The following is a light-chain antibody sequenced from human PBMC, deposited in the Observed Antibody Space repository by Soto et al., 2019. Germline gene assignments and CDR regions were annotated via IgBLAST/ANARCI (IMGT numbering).Light chain of an antibody. Sequence: QSALTQPASVSGSPGRSITISCTGTRSDVGGYDYVSWYQHHPGKVPQLLIYDVTIRPSGVSNRFSGSKSGNTASLTISGLQAEDEAEYYCCSFTSNSTVVFGGGTKVTVL. J-gene: IGLJ2*01. CDR3: CSFTSNSTVV. CDR1: RSDVGGYDY. CDR2: DVT. V-gene: IGLV2-14*03.